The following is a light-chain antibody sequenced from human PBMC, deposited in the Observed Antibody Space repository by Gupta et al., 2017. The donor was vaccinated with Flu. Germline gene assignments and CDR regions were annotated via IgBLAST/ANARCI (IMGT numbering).Light chain of an antibody. J-gene: IGKJ4*01. CDR3: QQDKNYPLT. V-gene: IGKV1D-16*01. CDR1: QDIASW. CDR2: AAS. Sequence: RVTITCRASQDIASWLAGDQQKPEKVPKYLIDAASNFKSLIYAASSLQGGVPSRFSGSGGGTNFTLTISNLQPEDFATYFCQQDKNYPLTFGGGTKVEI.